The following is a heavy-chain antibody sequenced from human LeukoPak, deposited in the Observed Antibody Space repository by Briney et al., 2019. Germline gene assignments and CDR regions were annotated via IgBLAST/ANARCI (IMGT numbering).Heavy chain of an antibody. CDR1: GFTFSSYS. D-gene: IGHD3-9*01. CDR3: ARDKPYYGILTGYYKGAFDI. V-gene: IGHV3-21*03. J-gene: IGHJ3*02. Sequence: GGSLRLSCAASGFTFSSYSMNWVRQAPGKGLEWVSSISSSSSYIYYADSVKGRFTISRDNAKNSLYLQMNSLRAEDTAVYYCARDKPYYGILTGYYKGAFDIWGQGTMVTVSS. CDR2: ISSSSSYI.